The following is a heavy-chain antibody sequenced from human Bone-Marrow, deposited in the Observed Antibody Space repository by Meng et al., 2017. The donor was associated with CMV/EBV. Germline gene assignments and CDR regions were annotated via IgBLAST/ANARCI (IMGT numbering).Heavy chain of an antibody. Sequence: GESLKISCAASGFTFSSYWMHWVRQAPGKGLVWVSRINSDGSSTSYADSVKGRFTIFRDNAKNTLYLQMNSLRAEDTAVYYCARDPVVVPAAIPVRDNWFDPWGQGTLVTVSS. CDR2: INSDGSST. J-gene: IGHJ5*02. CDR3: ARDPVVVPAAIPVRDNWFDP. V-gene: IGHV3-74*01. CDR1: GFTFSSYW. D-gene: IGHD2-2*02.